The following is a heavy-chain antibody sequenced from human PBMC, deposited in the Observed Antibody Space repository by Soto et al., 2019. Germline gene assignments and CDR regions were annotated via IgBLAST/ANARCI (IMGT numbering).Heavy chain of an antibody. CDR3: ARLIGNSWLDS. CDR1: GDSVSSNSAT. D-gene: IGHD3-16*01. V-gene: IGHV6-1*01. J-gene: IGHJ5*01. Sequence: SQTLSLTCAISGDSVSSNSATRDWIRQSPSRGLEWLGRTYYRSKWYNDYAVSVKSRITINPDTSNNQLSLQLNSVTPDDTAVNYCARLIGNSWLDSWGQGTLVTVSS. CDR2: TYYRSKWYN.